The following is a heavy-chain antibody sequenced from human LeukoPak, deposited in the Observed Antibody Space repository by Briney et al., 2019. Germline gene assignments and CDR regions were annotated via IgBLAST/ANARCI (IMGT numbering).Heavy chain of an antibody. D-gene: IGHD3-22*01. V-gene: IGHV3-23*01. Sequence: PGGSLRLSCAASGFTFSSYAMSWVRQAPGKGVEWVSAISGCGGSTYYADSVKGRFTISRDNSKNTLYLQMNSLRAEDTAVYYCAKTKNDSSGYYYEPDAFDIWGQGTMVTVSS. CDR3: AKTKNDSSGYYYEPDAFDI. J-gene: IGHJ3*02. CDR1: GFTFSSYA. CDR2: ISGCGGST.